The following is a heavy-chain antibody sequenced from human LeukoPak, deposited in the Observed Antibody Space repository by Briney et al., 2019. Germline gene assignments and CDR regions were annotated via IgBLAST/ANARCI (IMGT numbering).Heavy chain of an antibody. CDR2: VYNSGST. J-gene: IGHJ4*02. CDR1: GGSISSSNW. D-gene: IGHD1-26*01. Sequence: SGTLSLTCAVSGGSISSSNWWSWVRPPPGKGLGWGVGVYNSGSTNYNPSLKSRVTISVVKSKNPFSLKLSSVTASDTAVYYCARSKITKIVAATPSYFDFWGRGTLVTVSS. V-gene: IGHV4-4*02. CDR3: ARSKITKIVAATPSYFDF.